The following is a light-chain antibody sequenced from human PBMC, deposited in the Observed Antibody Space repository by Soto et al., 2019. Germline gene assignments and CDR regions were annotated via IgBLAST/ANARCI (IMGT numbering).Light chain of an antibody. V-gene: IGKV3-15*01. CDR1: QSVSSN. J-gene: IGKJ1*01. CDR2: GAS. Sequence: EIVLTQSPSTLSSFPGDRVTLSCRASQSVSSNVAWYQQKPRQAPSLLIYGASTRASGIPARFSGSGSGTEFTLTISSPQSEDFAVYYCQQYNSSLWTFGQGTKVDIK. CDR3: QQYNSSLWT.